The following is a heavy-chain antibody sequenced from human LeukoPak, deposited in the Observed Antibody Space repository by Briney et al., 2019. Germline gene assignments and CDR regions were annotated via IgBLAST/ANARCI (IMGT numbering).Heavy chain of an antibody. Sequence: GRSLRLSCAASGFTFRNYGIHWVRQAPGKGLEWVSAILSDGNDRFYADSVKGRFTISRDNAKNSLYLQMNSLRAEDTAVYYCRASGSPLAYYFDYWGQGTLVTVSS. CDR1: GFTFRNYG. J-gene: IGHJ4*02. V-gene: IGHV3-30*03. CDR3: RASGSPLAYYFDY. CDR2: ILSDGNDR. D-gene: IGHD1-26*01.